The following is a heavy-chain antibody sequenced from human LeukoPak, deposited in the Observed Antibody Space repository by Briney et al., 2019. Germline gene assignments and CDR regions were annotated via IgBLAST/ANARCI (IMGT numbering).Heavy chain of an antibody. CDR3: ARAAYCSGGSCYLASIDY. Sequence: SETLSLTCAVYGRSFSGYYWSWIRQPPGKGLEWVGEINHSGSTNYNPSLKSRVTISVDTSKNQFSLKLSSVTAADTAVYYCARAAYCSGGSCYLASIDYWGQGTLVTVSS. D-gene: IGHD2-15*01. J-gene: IGHJ4*02. CDR1: GRSFSGYY. CDR2: INHSGST. V-gene: IGHV4-34*01.